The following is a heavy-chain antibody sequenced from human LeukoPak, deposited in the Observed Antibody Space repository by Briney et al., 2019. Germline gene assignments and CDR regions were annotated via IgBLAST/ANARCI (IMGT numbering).Heavy chain of an antibody. CDR1: GGSISSYY. CDR3: AGMMTTVTAEYFQH. J-gene: IGHJ1*01. Sequence: SETLSLTCTVSGGSISSYYWSWIRQPPGKGLEWIGYIYYSGSTNYNPSLKSRVTISVDTSKNQFSLKLSSVTAAGTAVYYCAGMMTTVTAEYFQHWGQGTLVTVSS. D-gene: IGHD4-17*01. CDR2: IYYSGST. V-gene: IGHV4-59*01.